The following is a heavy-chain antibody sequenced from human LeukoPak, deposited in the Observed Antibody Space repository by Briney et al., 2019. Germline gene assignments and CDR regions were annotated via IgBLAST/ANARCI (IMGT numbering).Heavy chain of an antibody. D-gene: IGHD3-3*01. V-gene: IGHV1-2*02. CDR1: GYTFTGYY. CDR2: INPNSGGT. Sequence: ASVKVSCKASGYTFTGYYMHWVRQAPGQGLEWMGWINPNSGGTNYAQKFQGRVTMTRDTSINTAYMELSRLRSDDTAVYYCARGRGYDFWSGYSYYFDYWGQGTLVTVSS. CDR3: ARGRGYDFWSGYSYYFDY. J-gene: IGHJ4*02.